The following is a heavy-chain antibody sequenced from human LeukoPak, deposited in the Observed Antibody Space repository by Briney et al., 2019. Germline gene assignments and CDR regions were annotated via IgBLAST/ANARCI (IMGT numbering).Heavy chain of an antibody. Sequence: GGSLRLSCAASGFTFSSYVVSWVRQAPGKGLEWVSVISAGSGTTYYADSVKGRFTISRDNSKNTLYLQMNSLRAEDTAVYYCAKDEEWLGYFDYWGQGTLVTVSS. V-gene: IGHV3-23*01. CDR2: ISAGSGTT. CDR1: GFTFSSYV. D-gene: IGHD6-19*01. CDR3: AKDEEWLGYFDY. J-gene: IGHJ4*02.